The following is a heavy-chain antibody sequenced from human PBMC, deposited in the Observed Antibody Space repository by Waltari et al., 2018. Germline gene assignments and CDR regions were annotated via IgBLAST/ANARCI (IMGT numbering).Heavy chain of an antibody. J-gene: IGHJ4*02. Sequence: QVQLVESGGGVVQPGRSLRLSCAASGFTFSSYGMHWVRQAPGKGLEWVAVISYDGSNKYYADSVKGRFTISRDNSKNTLYLQMNSLRAEDTAVYYGAKDLEEGHDYGGNPPGYWGQGTLVTVSS. D-gene: IGHD4-17*01. V-gene: IGHV3-30*18. CDR1: GFTFSSYG. CDR3: AKDLEEGHDYGGNPPGY. CDR2: ISYDGSNK.